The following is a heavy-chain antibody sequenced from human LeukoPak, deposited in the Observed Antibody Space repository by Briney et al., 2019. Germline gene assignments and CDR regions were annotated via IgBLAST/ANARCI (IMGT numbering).Heavy chain of an antibody. J-gene: IGHJ4*02. D-gene: IGHD4-23*01. CDR2: LYASESP. CDR3: ARFKSGGWSYFDT. V-gene: IGHV4-61*01. CDR1: GAFLTNPTYY. Sequence: AETLSLTCTVSGAFLTNPTYYQWSWIRQAPGKGLELIGSLYASESPKINPSLRSRVTLSLDTSKNQFSLELRSVTPEDSAVYYCARFKSGGWSYFDTWGQGIPVTVSS.